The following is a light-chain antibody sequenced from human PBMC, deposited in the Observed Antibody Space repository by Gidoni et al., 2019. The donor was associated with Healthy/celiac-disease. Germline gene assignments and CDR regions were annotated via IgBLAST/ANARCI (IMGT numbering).Light chain of an antibody. V-gene: IGKV1-39*01. Sequence: DIQMTQSPSSLSASVGDRVTITCRASQSISSYLNWYQQKPGKAPKLLIYAASSLQSGVPSRFSGSGSVTDFTLTISSLQPEDFATYYCQQSYSTLITFXGXTKVEIK. J-gene: IGKJ4*01. CDR2: AAS. CDR1: QSISSY. CDR3: QQSYSTLIT.